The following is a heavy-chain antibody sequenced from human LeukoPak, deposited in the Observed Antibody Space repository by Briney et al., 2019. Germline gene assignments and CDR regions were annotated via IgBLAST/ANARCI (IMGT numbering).Heavy chain of an antibody. J-gene: IGHJ3*02. D-gene: IGHD2-2*01. CDR3: ARGLMPAATGDAFDI. CDR1: GGTFSSYA. CDR2: IIPILGIA. V-gene: IGHV1-69*04. Sequence: ASVKVSCKASGGTFSSYAISWVRQAPGQGLEWMGRIIPILGIANYAQKFQGRVTITADKSTSTAYMELSSLRSEDTAVYYCARGLMPAATGDAFDIWGQGTMVTVSS.